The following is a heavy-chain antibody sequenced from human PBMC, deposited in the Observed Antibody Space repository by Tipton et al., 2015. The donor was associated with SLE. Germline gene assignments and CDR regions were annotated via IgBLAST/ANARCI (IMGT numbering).Heavy chain of an antibody. CDR2: IYYSGST. J-gene: IGHJ6*03. CDR1: GGSISSSSYY. V-gene: IGHV4-39*07. Sequence: LRLSCTVSGGSISSSSYYWGWIRQPPGKGLEWIGSIYYSGSTYYNPSLKSRVTISVDTSKNQFSLKLSSVTAADTAVYYCEGAATGTNYYMDVWGKGTTVTVSS. D-gene: IGHD4-17*01. CDR3: EGAATGTNYYMDV.